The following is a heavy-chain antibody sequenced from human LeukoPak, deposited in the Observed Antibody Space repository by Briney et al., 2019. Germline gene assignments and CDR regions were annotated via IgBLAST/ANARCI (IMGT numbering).Heavy chain of an antibody. D-gene: IGHD1-1*01. J-gene: IGHJ4*02. CDR1: GFTFSSYW. CDR2: ISWNSGSI. CDR3: AKGSRGTTGTIDFDY. Sequence: GGSLRLSCAASGFTFSSYWMSWVRQAPGKGLEWVSGISWNSGSIGYADSVKGRFTISRDNAKNSLYLQMNSLRAEDMALYYCAKGSRGTTGTIDFDYWGQGTLVTVSS. V-gene: IGHV3-9*03.